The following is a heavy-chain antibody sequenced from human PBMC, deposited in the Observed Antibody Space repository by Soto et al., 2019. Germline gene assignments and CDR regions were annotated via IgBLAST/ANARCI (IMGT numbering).Heavy chain of an antibody. CDR3: ATLPPRIELTVLPIPT. Sequence: QVQLRQSGPGLVKPSGTLSLTCAVSGGSISSTNWWSWVRQSPGKGLEWIGEMYHSGSTNYNPSLRGRVTISVDKSNNPFSLKIRSVTAADTAIYYCATLPPRIELTVLPIPTWGQGTLVTVSS. D-gene: IGHD2-2*02. CDR1: GGSISSTNW. CDR2: MYHSGST. V-gene: IGHV4-4*02. J-gene: IGHJ4*02.